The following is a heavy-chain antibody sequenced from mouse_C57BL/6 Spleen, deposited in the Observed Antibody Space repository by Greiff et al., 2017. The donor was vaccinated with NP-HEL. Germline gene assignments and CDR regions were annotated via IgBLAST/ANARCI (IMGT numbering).Heavy chain of an antibody. CDR1: GFTFTDYG. CDR2: ISSGSSTT. J-gene: IGHJ4*01. Sequence: EVQVVESGGGLVKPGGSLKLSCAASGFTFTDYGMHWVRQAPEKGLEWVAYISSGSSTTYYADTVKGRFTISRDNAKNTLFLQMTSLRSEDTAMYYCATGSSLYAMDYWGQGTSVTVSS. D-gene: IGHD1-1*01. CDR3: ATGSSLYAMDY. V-gene: IGHV5-17*01.